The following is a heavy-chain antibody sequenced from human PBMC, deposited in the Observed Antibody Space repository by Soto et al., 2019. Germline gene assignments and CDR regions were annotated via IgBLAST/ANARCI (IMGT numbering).Heavy chain of an antibody. V-gene: IGHV4-4*07. CDR1: GGCISGFY. Sequence: SETVSLGFTVSGGCISGFYWNWIRHPAGEGLDWIGRMHSYGSSQPNPSLKSRVTISAERSKNQFSLKLSSVTAADTAVYYCARVMISYYFDYWGQGTLVTVSS. CDR2: MHSYGSS. CDR3: ARVMISYYFDY. J-gene: IGHJ4*02. D-gene: IGHD3-16*01.